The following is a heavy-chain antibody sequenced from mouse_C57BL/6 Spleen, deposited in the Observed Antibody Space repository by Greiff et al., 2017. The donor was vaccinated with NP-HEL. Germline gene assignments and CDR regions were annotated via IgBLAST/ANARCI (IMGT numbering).Heavy chain of an antibody. CDR3: ATPYYGSSYVNFDV. CDR1: GFTFSSYA. D-gene: IGHD1-1*01. Sequence: EVKLVESGGGLVKPGGSLKLSCAASGFTFSSYAMSWVRQTPEKRLEWVATISDGGSYTYYPDNVKGRFTISRDNAKNNLYLQMSHLKSEDTAMYYCATPYYGSSYVNFDVWGTGTTVTVSS. V-gene: IGHV5-4*03. J-gene: IGHJ1*03. CDR2: ISDGGSYT.